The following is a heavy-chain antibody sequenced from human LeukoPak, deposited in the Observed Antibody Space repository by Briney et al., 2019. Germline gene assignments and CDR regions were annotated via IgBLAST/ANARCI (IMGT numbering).Heavy chain of an antibody. V-gene: IGHV1-2*02. CDR1: GYTFTGYY. CDR2: LIPNNGGT. CDR3: ARANANYFDY. Sequence: ASVKVFCKTSGYTFTGYYLHWVRQAPGQGLEWMGWLIPNNGGTNYAQKFQGRVTMTRDTSISTAFMELSRLRSDDTAIYYCARANANYFDYWGQGTLVTVSS. J-gene: IGHJ4*02.